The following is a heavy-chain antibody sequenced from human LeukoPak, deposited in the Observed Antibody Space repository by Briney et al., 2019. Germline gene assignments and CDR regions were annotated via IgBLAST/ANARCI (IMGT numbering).Heavy chain of an antibody. CDR1: GGSISSGGYY. V-gene: IGHV4-61*08. Sequence: SETLSLTCTVSGGSISSGGYYWSWIRQPPGKGLEWIGYIYYSGSTNYNPSLKSRVTISVDTSKNQFSLKLSSVTAADTAVYYCARSMATNPFDYWGQGTLVTVSS. CDR2: IYYSGST. J-gene: IGHJ4*02. CDR3: ARSMATNPFDY. D-gene: IGHD5-24*01.